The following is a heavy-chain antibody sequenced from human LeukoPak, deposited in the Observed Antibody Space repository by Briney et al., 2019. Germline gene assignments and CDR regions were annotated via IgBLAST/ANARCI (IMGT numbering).Heavy chain of an antibody. CDR1: GFTFSDYY. CDR3: AKGTLTGTTAYFDY. CDR2: ISSSGSTI. Sequence: MAGGSLRLSCAASGFTFSDYYMSWIRQAPGKGLEWVSYISSSGSTIYYADSVKGRFTISRDNSKNTLYLQMNSLRAEDTAVYYCAKGTLTGTTAYFDYWGQGTLVTVSS. J-gene: IGHJ4*02. D-gene: IGHD1-7*01. V-gene: IGHV3-11*01.